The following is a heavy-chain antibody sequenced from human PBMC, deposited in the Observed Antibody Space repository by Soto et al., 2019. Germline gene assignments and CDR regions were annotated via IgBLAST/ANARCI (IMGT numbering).Heavy chain of an antibody. CDR2: IFPGASET. J-gene: IGHJ4*02. CDR1: GYNSISYW. CDR3: ARLQGSSWTHFDY. V-gene: IGHV5-51*01. D-gene: IGHD6-13*01. Sequence: GESLKISCKGSGYNSISYWIGWVRQMPGKGLEWMGIIFPGASETRYSPSFQGQVTISADMSINSAYLQWSSLKASDTAIYYCARLQGSSWTHFDYWGQGTLVTVSA.